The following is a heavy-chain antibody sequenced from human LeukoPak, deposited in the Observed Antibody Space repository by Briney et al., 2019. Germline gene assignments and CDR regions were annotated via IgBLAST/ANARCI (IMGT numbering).Heavy chain of an antibody. J-gene: IGHJ6*02. CDR1: GFTFGNAW. V-gene: IGHV3-15*07. D-gene: IGHD2-15*01. Sequence: GGSLRLSCAASGFTFGNAWMSWVRQAPGKGLEWVGRIKSKADGGTTDYTAPVKGRFTISRDDSKNTLYLQLNSLKTEDTAMYYCTTYDPGYCTGGSRYYYGMDVWGQGTTVTVSS. CDR3: TTYDPGYCTGGSRYYYGMDV. CDR2: IKSKADGGTT.